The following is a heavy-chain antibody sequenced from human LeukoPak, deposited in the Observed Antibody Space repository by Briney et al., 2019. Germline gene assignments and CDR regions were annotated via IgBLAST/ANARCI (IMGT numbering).Heavy chain of an antibody. CDR3: TTEAGDD. CDR1: GFTFSNAW. J-gene: IGHJ4*02. V-gene: IGHV3-15*01. Sequence: AGSLRLSCAASGFTFSNAWMSWVRQAPGKGLEWVGHIKSKTDDGTTDYAAPVKGRFTISRDDSKNTLYLQMDSLKTDATAVYYCTTEAGDDWGQGTLVTVSS. D-gene: IGHD5-24*01. CDR2: IKSKTDDGTT.